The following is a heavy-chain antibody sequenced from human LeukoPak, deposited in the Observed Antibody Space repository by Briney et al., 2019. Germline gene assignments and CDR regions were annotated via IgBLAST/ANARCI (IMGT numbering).Heavy chain of an antibody. CDR3: AREKPFYDSSGYYYLIAFDY. J-gene: IGHJ4*02. D-gene: IGHD3-22*01. CDR1: GFTFSSFG. CDR2: ISGSGGST. Sequence: PGGTLRLSCAASGFTFSSFGMSWVRQAPGKGLEWVSAISGSGGSTYYADSVKGRFTISRDNAKNTVYLQMNSLRAEDTALYYCAREKPFYDSSGYYYLIAFDYWGQGTLVTVSS. V-gene: IGHV3-23*01.